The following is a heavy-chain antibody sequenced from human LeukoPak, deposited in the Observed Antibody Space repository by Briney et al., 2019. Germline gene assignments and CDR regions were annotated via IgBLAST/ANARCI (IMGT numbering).Heavy chain of an antibody. CDR2: IHYSGST. J-gene: IGHJ4*02. D-gene: IGHD5-24*01. Sequence: SQTLSLTRTLSVVSITSYYWTCIPQSPGHELESIRYIHYSGSTNYNPSLNSRITISVDTSKNQVSLRLSSVTASATSTYYCTKAPRDDYCHNWGQGTVVTVSS. V-gene: IGHV4-59*08. CDR1: VVSITSYY. CDR3: TKAPRDDYCHN.